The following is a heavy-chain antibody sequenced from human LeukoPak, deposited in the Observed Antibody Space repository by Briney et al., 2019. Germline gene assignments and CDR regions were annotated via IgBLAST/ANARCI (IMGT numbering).Heavy chain of an antibody. CDR1: GYTFTGYY. CDR2: INPNSGGT. D-gene: IGHD2-2*01. V-gene: IGHV1-2*02. CDR3: ARDNRKHANRVVPAATRRYYYYGMDV. Sequence: GASVKVSCKASGYTFTGYYMHWVRQAPGQGLEWMGWINPNSGGTNYAQKFQGRVTMTRDTSISTAYMELSRLRSDDTAVYYCARDNRKHANRVVPAATRRYYYYGMDVWGQGTTVTVSS. J-gene: IGHJ6*02.